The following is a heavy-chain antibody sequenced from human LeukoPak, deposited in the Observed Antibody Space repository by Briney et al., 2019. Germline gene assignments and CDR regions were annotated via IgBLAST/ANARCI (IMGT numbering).Heavy chain of an antibody. CDR2: INPNSGGT. CDR3: ARRTTYSNSCFDY. V-gene: IGHV1-2*02. D-gene: IGHD6-13*01. CDR1: GYTFTGYY. Sequence: AASVKVSCKASGYTFTGYYMHWVRQAPGQGLEWMGWINPNSGGTNYAQKFQGRVTISVDTSKNQFSLKLSSVTAADTAVYYCARRTTYSNSCFDYWGQGTLVTVSS. J-gene: IGHJ4*02.